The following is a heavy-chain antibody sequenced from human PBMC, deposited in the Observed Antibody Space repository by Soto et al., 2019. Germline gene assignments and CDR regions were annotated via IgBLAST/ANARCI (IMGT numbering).Heavy chain of an antibody. Sequence: EVQLVESGGGLVQPGESLRLSCAASGFTFDYYWMHWVRQAPGKGLVWVSRIHSDGPSTTYADSVKGRFTISRDNAKNTLSLQMNSLRAEDTAVYYCARGDRGAFDLWGRGTVVTVSS. V-gene: IGHV3-74*01. J-gene: IGHJ3*01. CDR3: ARGDRGAFDL. CDR1: GFTFDYYW. D-gene: IGHD1-26*01. CDR2: IHSDGPST.